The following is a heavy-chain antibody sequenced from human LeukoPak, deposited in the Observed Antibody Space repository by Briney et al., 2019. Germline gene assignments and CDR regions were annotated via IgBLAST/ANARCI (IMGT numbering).Heavy chain of an antibody. CDR1: GFTFSSYG. CDR2: IRYDGSNK. D-gene: IGHD6-13*01. Sequence: PGRSLRLSCAASGFTFSSYGMHWVRQAPGKGLEWVAFIRYDGSNKYYADSVKGRFTISRDNSKNTLYLQMNSLRAEDTAVYYCAKDLDSSSWYYFDYWGQGTLVTVSS. CDR3: AKDLDSSSWYYFDY. J-gene: IGHJ4*02. V-gene: IGHV3-30*02.